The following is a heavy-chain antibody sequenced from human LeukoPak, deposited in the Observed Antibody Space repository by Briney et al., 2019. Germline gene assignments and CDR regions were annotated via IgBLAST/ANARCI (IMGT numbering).Heavy chain of an antibody. V-gene: IGHV3-15*01. CDR3: TSDRGIAAGPVFDS. J-gene: IGHJ4*02. CDR1: GFTFSNAW. D-gene: IGHD6-6*01. Sequence: GGSLRLSCAASGFTFSNAWMSWVRQAPGKGLEWVGCIKSKTDGATPAYAAPGKGRFTASRDDARNTLYLQMNSLKTEATAVYYCTSDRGIAAGPVFDSWGQGTLVTVSS. CDR2: IKSKTDGATP.